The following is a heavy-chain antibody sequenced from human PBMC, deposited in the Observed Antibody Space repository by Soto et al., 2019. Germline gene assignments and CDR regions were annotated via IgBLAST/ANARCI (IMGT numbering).Heavy chain of an antibody. J-gene: IGHJ4*02. V-gene: IGHV3-23*01. Sequence: GGSLRLSCADSGFIFSSYTMSWVRQAPGKGLEWVSGISGSGGSTYYADSVKGRFTISRDNAKNSLYLQLNSLRVEDTAVYFCARGSRGSDKFYFDYWGQGTLVTVSS. CDR3: ARGSRGSDKFYFDY. D-gene: IGHD5-12*01. CDR1: GFIFSSYT. CDR2: ISGSGGST.